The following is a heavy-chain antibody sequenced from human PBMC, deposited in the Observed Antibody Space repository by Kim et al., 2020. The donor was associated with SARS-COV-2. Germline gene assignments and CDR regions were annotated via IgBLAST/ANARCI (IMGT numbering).Heavy chain of an antibody. D-gene: IGHD3-9*01. CDR2: IYYSGST. CDR1: GGSISSYY. J-gene: IGHJ4*02. Sequence: SETLSLTCTVSGGSISSYYWSWIRQPPGKGLEWIGYIYYSGSTNYNPSLKSRVTISVDTSKNQFYLKLSSVTAADTAVYYCARPYYDILPGYYPYYFDVWGQGTLVTVSS. V-gene: IGHV4-59*08. CDR3: ARPYYDILPGYYPYYFDV.